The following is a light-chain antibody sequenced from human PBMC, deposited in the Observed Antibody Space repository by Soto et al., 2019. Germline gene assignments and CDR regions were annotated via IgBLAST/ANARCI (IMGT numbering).Light chain of an antibody. J-gene: IGKJ4*01. CDR2: GAS. V-gene: IGKV3-15*01. CDR3: QQYDNWPPLT. Sequence: EIVMMQSPATLSVSPGERATLSCRASQSVSRNLAWYQQKPGQAPRLLIYGASTRATGIPARFSGSGSGTEFTLTISSLQSEDFAVYYCQQYDNWPPLTFGGGTKVEIK. CDR1: QSVSRN.